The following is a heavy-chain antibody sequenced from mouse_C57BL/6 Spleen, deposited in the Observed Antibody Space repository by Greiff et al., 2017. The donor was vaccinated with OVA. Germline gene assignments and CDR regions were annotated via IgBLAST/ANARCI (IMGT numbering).Heavy chain of an antibody. CDR1: GYAFSSSW. J-gene: IGHJ3*01. V-gene: IGHV1-82*01. CDR3: AGEEAY. CDR2: IYPGDGDT. Sequence: VQLQQSGPELVKPGASVKISCKASGYAFSSSWMNRVKQRPGKGLEWIGRIYPGDGDTNYNGKFKGKATLTADKSSSTAYMQLSSLTSEDSAVYFCAGEEAYWGQGTLVTVSA.